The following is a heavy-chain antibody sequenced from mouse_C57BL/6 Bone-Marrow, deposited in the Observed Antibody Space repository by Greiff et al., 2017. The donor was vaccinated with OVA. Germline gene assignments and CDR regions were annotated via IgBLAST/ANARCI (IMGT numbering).Heavy chain of an antibody. Sequence: VQLQQSGAELVKPGASVKLSCKASGYTFTEYTIHWVKQRSGQGLEWIGWFYPGSGSIKYNEKFKGKATFTADTSSNTAYMQLSSLTTEDSAIYYCARRGASSGEYFDVWGTGTTVTVSS. V-gene: IGHV1-62-2*01. D-gene: IGHD3-2*02. CDR3: ARRGASSGEYFDV. CDR1: GYTFTEYT. CDR2: FYPGSGSI. J-gene: IGHJ1*03.